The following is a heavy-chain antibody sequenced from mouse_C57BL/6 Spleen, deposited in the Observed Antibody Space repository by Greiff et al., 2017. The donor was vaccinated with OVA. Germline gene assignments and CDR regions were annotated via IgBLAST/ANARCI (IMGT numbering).Heavy chain of an antibody. CDR3: ARDRGNWVFDY. Sequence: EVHLVESGPGLVKPSQSLSLTCSVTGYSITSGYYWNWIRQFPGNKLEWMGYISYDGSNNYNPSLKNRISITRDTSKNQFFLKLNSVTTEDTATYYCARDRGNWVFDYWGQGTTLTVSS. CDR2: ISYDGSN. D-gene: IGHD4-1*02. V-gene: IGHV3-6*01. J-gene: IGHJ2*01. CDR1: GYSITSGYY.